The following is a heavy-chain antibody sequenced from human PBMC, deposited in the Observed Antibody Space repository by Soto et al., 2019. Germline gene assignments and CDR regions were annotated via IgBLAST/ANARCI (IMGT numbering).Heavy chain of an antibody. J-gene: IGHJ4*02. CDR2: MYYSGSS. D-gene: IGHD5-12*01. CDR1: GGSISSRTFW. Sequence: QLQLQESGPGLVKPSETLSLTCSVSGGSISSRTFWWAWIRQPPGKGLEWIGDMYYSGSSYSSPSLKSRVTLSVDTSKNQLSLKLNSVTAAHTAVYYCARHPRDNYNYGGSGIFDYWGQGTLVTVSS. V-gene: IGHV4-39*01. CDR3: ARHPRDNYNYGGSGIFDY.